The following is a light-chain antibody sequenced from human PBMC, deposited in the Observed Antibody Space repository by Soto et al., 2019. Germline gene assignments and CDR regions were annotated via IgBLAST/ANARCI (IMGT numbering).Light chain of an antibody. J-gene: IGKJ5*01. CDR3: QQYNSWIN. Sequence: DIQITQSPSTLSAFVGDRGTITCRASQSISSWLAWYQQKPGKAPKLLIYKASSLESGLPSRFRGSGSATEFTLTISSLQPDDSATYYCQQYNSWINFGKGTRPEI. V-gene: IGKV1-5*03. CDR1: QSISSW. CDR2: KAS.